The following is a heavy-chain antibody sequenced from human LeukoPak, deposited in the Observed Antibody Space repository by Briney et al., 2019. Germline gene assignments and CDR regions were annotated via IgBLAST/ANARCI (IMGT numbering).Heavy chain of an antibody. Sequence: GGSLRLSCAASGITVSTNYMSWVRQAPGKGLEWVSIIYSGGATFYADSVKGRFTISRENSKNTLWLQMNSLRAEDTAVYYCAKEWYYGSGSYYLFDYWGQGTLVTVSS. CDR2: IYSGGAT. CDR3: AKEWYYGSGSYYLFDY. D-gene: IGHD3-10*01. V-gene: IGHV3-53*01. J-gene: IGHJ4*02. CDR1: GITVSTNY.